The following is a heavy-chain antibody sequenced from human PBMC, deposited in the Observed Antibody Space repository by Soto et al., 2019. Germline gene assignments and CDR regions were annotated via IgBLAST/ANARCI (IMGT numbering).Heavy chain of an antibody. J-gene: IGHJ5*02. CDR1: GFTFGGNY. CDR2: IYSGGNT. Sequence: GSLRLSCGASGFTFGGNYMSWVRQAPGKGLEWVSVIYSGGNTYYADSVKGRFTISRDNSKNTLHLQMNRLRAEDTAVYYCATHTWLDHWGQGTLVTVSS. CDR3: ATHTWLDH. V-gene: IGHV3-53*01.